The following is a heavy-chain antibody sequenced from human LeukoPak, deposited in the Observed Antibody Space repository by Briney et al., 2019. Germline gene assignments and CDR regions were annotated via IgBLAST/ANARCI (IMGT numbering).Heavy chain of an antibody. CDR2: LDPSDSYT. CDR1: GYSFTSYW. J-gene: IGHJ5*02. Sequence: GESLKISCKGSGYSFTSYWISWVRQMPGKGLEWMGRLDPSDSYTNYSPSFQGHVTISADKSISTAYLQWSSLKASDTAMYYCARQKGSILTGYSNNWFDPWGQGTLVTVSS. V-gene: IGHV5-10-1*01. CDR3: ARQKGSILTGYSNNWFDP. D-gene: IGHD3-9*01.